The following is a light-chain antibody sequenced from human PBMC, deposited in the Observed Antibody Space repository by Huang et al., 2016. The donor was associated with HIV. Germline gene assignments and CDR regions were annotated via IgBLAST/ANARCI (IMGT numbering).Light chain of an antibody. CDR2: DAS. Sequence: DIQMTQSPSTLSASVGDRVIITCRASQSIGNWLAWFQQKPGGAPKILIYDASNLQNGVPSRFSGSGSGTVFTLTIDNLQPEDYSTYYCQQYNTPPYRFGQGTKVDIK. CDR1: QSIGNW. V-gene: IGKV1-5*01. CDR3: QQYNTPPYR. J-gene: IGKJ2*03.